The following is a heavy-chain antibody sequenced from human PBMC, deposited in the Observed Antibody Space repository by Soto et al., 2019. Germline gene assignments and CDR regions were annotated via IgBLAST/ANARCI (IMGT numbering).Heavy chain of an antibody. V-gene: IGHV4-4*07. D-gene: IGHD3-22*01. CDR2: IYTSGST. Sequence: PSETLSLTCTVSGGPISSYYWSWIRQPAGKGLEWIGRIYTSGSTNYNPSLKSRVTMSVDTSKNQFSLKLSSVTAADTAVYYCARGSDSSGYYFTTVDWFDPWGQGTLVTVSS. J-gene: IGHJ5*02. CDR3: ARGSDSSGYYFTTVDWFDP. CDR1: GGPISSYY.